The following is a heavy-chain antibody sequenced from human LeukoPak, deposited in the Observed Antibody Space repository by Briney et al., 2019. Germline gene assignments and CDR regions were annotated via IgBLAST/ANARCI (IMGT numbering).Heavy chain of an antibody. CDR2: IDNNGIT. Sequence: SETLSLTCAVSAESFSGNFWTWLRQSPGKGLVWIGEIDNNGITNYNPSLKSRVTMSVDTTRKRFSLRLTSESAADTGVYYCARGGGGAKAFYFDYWGQGSLVTVSS. D-gene: IGHD1-26*01. CDR3: ARGGGGAKAFYFDY. J-gene: IGHJ4*02. CDR1: AESFSGNF. V-gene: IGHV4-34*01.